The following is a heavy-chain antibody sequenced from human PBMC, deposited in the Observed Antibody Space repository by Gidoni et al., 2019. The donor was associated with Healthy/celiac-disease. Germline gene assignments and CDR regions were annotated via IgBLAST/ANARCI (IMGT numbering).Heavy chain of an antibody. J-gene: IGHJ6*02. CDR1: GFTFSSYA. CDR2: ISGSGGST. Sequence: EVQLLESGGGLVQPGGSLRLSCAASGFTFSSYAMSWVRQAPGKGLEWVSAISGSGGSTYYADSVKGRFTISRDNSKNTLYLQMNSLRAEDTAVYYCAKGTDGYYYYGMDVWGQGTTVTVS. CDR3: AKGTDGYYYYGMDV. V-gene: IGHV3-23*01.